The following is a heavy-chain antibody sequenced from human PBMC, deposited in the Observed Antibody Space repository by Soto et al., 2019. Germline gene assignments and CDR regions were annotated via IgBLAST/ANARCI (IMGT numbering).Heavy chain of an antibody. CDR1: GFTFSSYA. CDR2: ISYDGSNK. V-gene: IGHV3-30-3*01. D-gene: IGHD5-18*01. CDR3: ARDRGGYSYGVFDY. Sequence: QVQLVESGGGVVQPGRSLRLSCAASGFTFSSYAMHWVRQAPGKGLEWVAVISYDGSNKYYADSVKGRFTISRDNSKNTLYLQMSSLRAEDTAVYYCARDRGGYSYGVFDYWGQGTLVTVSS. J-gene: IGHJ4*02.